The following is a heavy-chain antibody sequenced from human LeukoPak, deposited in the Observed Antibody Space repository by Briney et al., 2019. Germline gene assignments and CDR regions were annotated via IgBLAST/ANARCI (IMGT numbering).Heavy chain of an antibody. CDR2: IIPIFGTA. V-gene: IGHV1-69*13. Sequence: GASVKVSCKASGGTFSSYAISWVRQAPGQGLEWMGGIIPIFGTANYAQKFQGRVTITADESTSTAYMELSSLRSDDTAVYYCARVSQWELPERFDYWGQGTLVTVSS. CDR1: GGTFSSYA. CDR3: ARVSQWELPERFDY. D-gene: IGHD1-26*01. J-gene: IGHJ4*02.